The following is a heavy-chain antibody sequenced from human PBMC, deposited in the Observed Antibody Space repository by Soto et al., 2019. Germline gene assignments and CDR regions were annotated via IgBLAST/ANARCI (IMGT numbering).Heavy chain of an antibody. D-gene: IGHD3-22*01. Sequence: ASVKVSSKASGGTFSSYTISRVRQAPGQGLEWMGRINPSGGSTSYAQKFQGRVTMTRDTSTSTVYMELSSLRSEDTAVYYCARDRSGYDAFDIWGQGTMVTVSS. CDR2: INPSGGST. V-gene: IGHV1-46*01. CDR1: GGTFSSYT. J-gene: IGHJ3*02. CDR3: ARDRSGYDAFDI.